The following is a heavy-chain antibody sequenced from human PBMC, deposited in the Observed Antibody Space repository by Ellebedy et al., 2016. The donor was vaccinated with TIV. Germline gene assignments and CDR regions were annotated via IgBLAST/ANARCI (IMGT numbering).Heavy chain of an antibody. CDR2: IYFSGRT. V-gene: IGHV4-31*03. CDR1: GASISSGGYY. J-gene: IGHJ3*02. Sequence: SETLSLTCTVSGASISSGGYYWGWVRQHPGTGLEYIGYIYFSGRTDYNPSLKSRVTISLDTSKNQFSLKLSSVTAADTAVYYCARDFHDYGIDAFDIWGPGTMVTVSS. D-gene: IGHD4-17*01. CDR3: ARDFHDYGIDAFDI.